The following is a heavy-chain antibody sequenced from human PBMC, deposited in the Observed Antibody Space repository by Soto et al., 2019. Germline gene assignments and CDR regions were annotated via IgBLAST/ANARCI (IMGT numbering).Heavy chain of an antibody. CDR1: GFTFSSYA. J-gene: IGHJ6*02. D-gene: IGHD3-10*01. CDR2: ISGSGGST. Sequence: EVQLLESGGGLVQPGGSLRLSSAASGFTFSSYAMSWVRHAPGKGLEWVSAISGSGGSTYYADSVKGRFTIYRDNSKTTLYLQMNSLRAEDTAVYYCAIESLLLWCGEYDGMDVWGQGTTVTVSS. CDR3: AIESLLLWCGEYDGMDV. V-gene: IGHV3-23*01.